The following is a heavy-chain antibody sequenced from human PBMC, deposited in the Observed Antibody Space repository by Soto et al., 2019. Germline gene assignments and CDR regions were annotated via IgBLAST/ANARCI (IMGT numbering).Heavy chain of an antibody. CDR3: ARSLIDYGGKGPPLDFAY. D-gene: IGHD4-17*01. CDR1: GFTFSNYW. CDR2: ISTSSSST. Sequence: GGSLRLSCVASGFTFSNYWMHWVRQAPGKGLVWVSCISTSSSSTNYADSVTGRFTISRDNAKNSLYLQMNSLRDEDTAVYYCARSLIDYGGKGPPLDFAYWGQGTLVTVSS. V-gene: IGHV3-48*02. J-gene: IGHJ4*02.